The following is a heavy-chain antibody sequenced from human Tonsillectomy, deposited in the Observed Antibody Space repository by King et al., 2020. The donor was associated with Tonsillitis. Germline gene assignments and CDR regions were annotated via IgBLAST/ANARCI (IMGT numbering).Heavy chain of an antibody. Sequence: QLVQSGAEVKKPGASVKVSCKASGYTFTGYYIHWVRQAPGQGLEWMGGIIPMFGTANYAQKFQGRVTITADESTSTAYMELSSLRSEDTAVYYCARGQQLEFDYWGQGTLVTVSS. D-gene: IGHD6-13*01. J-gene: IGHJ4*02. CDR1: GYTFTGYY. CDR2: IIPMFGTA. CDR3: ARGQQLEFDY. V-gene: IGHV1-69*13.